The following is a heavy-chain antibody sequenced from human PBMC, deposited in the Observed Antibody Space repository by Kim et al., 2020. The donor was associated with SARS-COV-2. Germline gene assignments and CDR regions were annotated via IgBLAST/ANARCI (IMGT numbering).Heavy chain of an antibody. V-gene: IGHV3-7*01. Sequence: GGSLRLSCAASGFTFSSYWMSWVRQAPGKGLEWVANIKQDGSEKYYVDSVKGRFTISRDNAKNSLYLQMNSLRAEDTAVYYCARALVGATTQLFDYWGQGTLVTVSS. CDR1: GFTFSSYW. CDR2: IKQDGSEK. J-gene: IGHJ4*02. CDR3: ARALVGATTQLFDY. D-gene: IGHD1-26*01.